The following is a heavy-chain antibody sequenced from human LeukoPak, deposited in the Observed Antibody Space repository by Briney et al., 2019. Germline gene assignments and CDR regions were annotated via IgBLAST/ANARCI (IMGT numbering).Heavy chain of an antibody. J-gene: IGHJ5*02. CDR1: GESVSGFY. Sequence: SETLSLTCAVSGESVSGFYWNWIRQPPGKGLEWIGYIYYTGSTNYNPSLKSRVTISIDTAKNQFSLKLTSVTAADTAVYYCARGESGGSGWFDPWGQGTLVTVSS. D-gene: IGHD2-15*01. CDR3: ARGESGGSGWFDP. CDR2: IYYTGST. V-gene: IGHV4-59*02.